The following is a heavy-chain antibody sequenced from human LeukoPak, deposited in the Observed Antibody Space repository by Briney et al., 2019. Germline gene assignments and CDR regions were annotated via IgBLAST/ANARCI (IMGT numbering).Heavy chain of an antibody. Sequence: ASVKVSCKASGYTFTSYGISWVRQAPGQGLEWMGWISAYNGNTNYAQKLQGRVTMTTDTSTSTAYMELRSLRSDDTAVYYGARAGDSSGYYYPGYWGQGTLVTVSS. D-gene: IGHD3-22*01. CDR1: GYTFTSYG. CDR2: ISAYNGNT. CDR3: ARAGDSSGYYYPGY. V-gene: IGHV1-18*01. J-gene: IGHJ4*02.